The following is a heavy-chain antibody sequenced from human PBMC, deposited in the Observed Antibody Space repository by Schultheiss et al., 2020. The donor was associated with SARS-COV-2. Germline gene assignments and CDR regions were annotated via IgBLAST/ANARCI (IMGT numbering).Heavy chain of an antibody. CDR1: GFTFSSYS. Sequence: GESLKISCAASGFTFSSYSMNWVRQATGKGLEWLSYISSSGKTIYYADSVKGRFTISRDNTKKSLYLQMNSLRAEDTAVYYCAKDQIGAVTDYWGQGILVTVSS. V-gene: IGHV3-48*04. D-gene: IGHD4-17*01. CDR3: AKDQIGAVTDY. CDR2: ISSSGKTI. J-gene: IGHJ4*02.